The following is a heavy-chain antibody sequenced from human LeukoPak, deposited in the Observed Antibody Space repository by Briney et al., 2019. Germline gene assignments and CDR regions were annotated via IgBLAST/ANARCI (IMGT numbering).Heavy chain of an antibody. Sequence: GGSLRLSCAASGFTFDDYAMHWVRQAPGKGLGWVSGISWNSGSIGYADSVKGRFTISRDNAKNSLYLQMNSLRAEDTALYYCAKDLRGMTTVPTWGQGTLVTASS. CDR3: AKDLRGMTTVPT. J-gene: IGHJ4*02. D-gene: IGHD4-17*01. V-gene: IGHV3-9*01. CDR1: GFTFDDYA. CDR2: ISWNSGSI.